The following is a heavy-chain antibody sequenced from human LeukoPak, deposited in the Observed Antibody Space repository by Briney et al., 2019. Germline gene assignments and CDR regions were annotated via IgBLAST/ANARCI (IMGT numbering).Heavy chain of an antibody. CDR2: IYTSGST. J-gene: IGHJ6*03. V-gene: IGHV4-4*09. Sequence: SETLSLTCTVSGGSISRYYWSWIRQPPGKGLEWIGYIYTSGSTNYNPSLKSRVTISVDTSKNQFPLKLSSVTAADTAVYYCARQHGDSYYYYYYMDVWGKGTTVTVSS. D-gene: IGHD4-17*01. CDR3: ARQHGDSYYYYYYMDV. CDR1: GGSISRYY.